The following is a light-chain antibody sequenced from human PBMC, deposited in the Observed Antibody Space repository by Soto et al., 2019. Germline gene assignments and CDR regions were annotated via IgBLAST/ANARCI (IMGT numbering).Light chain of an antibody. CDR1: QTISSW. V-gene: IGKV1-5*03. CDR3: QHYNSYSEA. J-gene: IGKJ1*01. Sequence: DIQMSQSPATVSGTVRDRVSITCRARQTISSWLAWYQQKPGKAPRLLIYKASTLKSGVPSRFSGSGSGTEFTLTISSLQADDCATYYCQHYNSYSEAFGQGTKV. CDR2: KAS.